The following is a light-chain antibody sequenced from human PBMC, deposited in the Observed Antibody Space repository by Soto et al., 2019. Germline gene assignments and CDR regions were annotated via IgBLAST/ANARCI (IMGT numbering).Light chain of an antibody. CDR3: CSYAGSLTFEGVV. V-gene: IGLV2-11*01. Sequence: QSALTQPRSVSGSPGQSVTISCTGTSNDVGGYNFVSWYQHHPGKTPKLMIYDVTKRPSGVPDRFSGSKSVNTASLTISGLQAEDEADYYCCSYAGSLTFEGVVFGGGTKLTVL. J-gene: IGLJ2*01. CDR2: DVT. CDR1: SNDVGGYNF.